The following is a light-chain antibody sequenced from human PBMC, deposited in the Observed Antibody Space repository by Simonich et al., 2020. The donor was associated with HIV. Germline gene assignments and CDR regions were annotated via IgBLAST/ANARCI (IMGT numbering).Light chain of an antibody. CDR1: QSVSSN. J-gene: IGKJ4*01. Sequence: EIVMTQSPATLSVSPGERATPSCRASQSVSSNLAWYQHKPGQAPRLLIYGASTRATGIPARFSGSGSGTVFTLTISSMQSEDFVVYYCQQYNNWPTFGGGTKVEIK. V-gene: IGKV3-15*01. CDR3: QQYNNWPT. CDR2: GAS.